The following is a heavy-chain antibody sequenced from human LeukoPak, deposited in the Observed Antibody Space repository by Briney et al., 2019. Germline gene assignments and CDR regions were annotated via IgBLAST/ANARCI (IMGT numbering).Heavy chain of an antibody. D-gene: IGHD3-10*01. CDR1: VYTFTSYY. J-gene: IGHJ6*02. CDR3: ARGVLLWFGEVFSYYYGMDV. CDR2: INPSGGST. V-gene: IGHV1-46*03. Sequence: ASVKVSCKASVYTFTSYYMHWVRQAPGQGLAWVGIINPSGGSTSYAQKFQGRVTMTRDTSTSAVYMELSSLRSEDTAVYYCARGVLLWFGEVFSYYYGMDVWGQGTTVTVSS.